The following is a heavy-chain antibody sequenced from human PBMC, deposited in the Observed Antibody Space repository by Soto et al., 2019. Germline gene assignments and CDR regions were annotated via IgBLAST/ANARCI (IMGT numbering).Heavy chain of an antibody. J-gene: IGHJ3*02. V-gene: IGHV4-34*01. CDR1: GGSVNSGNYY. D-gene: IGHD1-1*01. Sequence: QVQLQQWGAGLLKPSETLSLTCAVYGGSVNSGNYYWSWIRQPPGKGLEWIGEMSHSGGTQFNPSLKSRVTISVDTSKNQCSLKMSSVTAADTALYYCARVERGTATTVVDAFDIWGPGTLVTVSS. CDR2: MSHSGGT. CDR3: ARVERGTATTVVDAFDI.